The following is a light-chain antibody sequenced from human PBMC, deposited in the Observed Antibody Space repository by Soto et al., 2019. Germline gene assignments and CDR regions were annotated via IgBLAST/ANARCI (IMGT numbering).Light chain of an antibody. V-gene: IGKV3-20*01. CDR1: QAGYRGH. CDR2: AAS. Sequence: EIVLTQSPGTLSLSPGEGATLSCRTSQAGYRGHLAWYQQRPGQAPRLLIYAASTRATGIPDRFSGSAAETEFTLSITRLESEDFAVYYCQLYGGVFGQRTKLEMK. CDR3: QLYGGV. J-gene: IGKJ2*01.